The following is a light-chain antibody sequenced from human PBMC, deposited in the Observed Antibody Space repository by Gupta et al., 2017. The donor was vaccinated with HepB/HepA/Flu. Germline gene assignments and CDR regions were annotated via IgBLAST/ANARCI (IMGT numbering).Light chain of an antibody. J-gene: IGKJ4*01. Sequence: DIQMTQSPSSLSASVRDRVTITCRASQSISKYLNWYQQRPGRAPKIIIYGASSLQSGVPSRFSGSGSGTDFTLTINSLQPEDFATYYCQQSYSIPLTFGGGTKVEIK. CDR2: GAS. CDR1: QSISKY. V-gene: IGKV1-39*01. CDR3: QQSYSIPLT.